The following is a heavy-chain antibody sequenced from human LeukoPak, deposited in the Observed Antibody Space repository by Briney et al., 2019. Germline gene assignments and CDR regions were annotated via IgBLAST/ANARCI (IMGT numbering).Heavy chain of an antibody. CDR3: ARSGTGQPSSFLGFY. CDR2: INPSGGST. Sequence: GASVKVSCKASGYTFTSYYMHWVRQAPGQGLEWMGIINPSGGSTSYAQKFQGRVTMTRDTSTSTVYMELSSLRSEDTAVYYCARSGTGQPSSFLGFYWGQGTLVTVSS. CDR1: GYTFTSYY. J-gene: IGHJ4*02. V-gene: IGHV1-46*01. D-gene: IGHD2/OR15-2a*01.